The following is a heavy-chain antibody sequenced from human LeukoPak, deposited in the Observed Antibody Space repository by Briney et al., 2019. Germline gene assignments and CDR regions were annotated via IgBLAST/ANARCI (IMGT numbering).Heavy chain of an antibody. CDR3: AKGARNKYYDILTGYYEAPDY. CDR2: ISWNSGSI. V-gene: IGHV3-9*03. J-gene: IGHJ4*02. Sequence: PGGSLRLSCAASGFTFSSYSMNWVRQAPGKGLEWVSGISWNSGSIGYADSVKGRFTISRDNAKNSLYLQMNSLRAEDMALYYCAKGARNKYYDILTGYYEAPDYWGQGTLVTVSS. D-gene: IGHD3-9*01. CDR1: GFTFSSYS.